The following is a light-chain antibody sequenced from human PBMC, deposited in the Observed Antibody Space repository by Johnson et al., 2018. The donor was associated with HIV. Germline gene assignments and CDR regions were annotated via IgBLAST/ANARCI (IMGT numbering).Light chain of an antibody. V-gene: IGLV1-51*01. CDR1: SSNIGNNY. J-gene: IGLJ1*01. CDR2: DTY. CDR3: GTWDSSLRVGF. Sequence: QSLLTQPPSVSAAPGQKVTISCSGSSSNIGNNYVSWYQQLPGTAPKLLIYDTYKRPSGIPDRFSGSKSGTSAALGITGLQTGDEADYYCGTWDSSLRVGFFGTGTKVTVL.